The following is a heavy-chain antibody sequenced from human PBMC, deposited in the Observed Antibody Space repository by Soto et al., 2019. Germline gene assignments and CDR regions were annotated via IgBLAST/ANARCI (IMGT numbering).Heavy chain of an antibody. J-gene: IGHJ6*03. CDR3: AGIRVTATDYYYMDV. V-gene: IGHV1-46*01. CDR2: INPSGDST. D-gene: IGHD2-15*01. Sequence: ASVKVSCKASGYTFTRYYMHWVRQAPGQGLEWMGIINPSGDSTNYAQKFQGRVTMTRDMSTSTVYMELSSLRSEDTAVYYCAGIRVTATDYYYMDVWGKGITVTVSS. CDR1: GYTFTRYY.